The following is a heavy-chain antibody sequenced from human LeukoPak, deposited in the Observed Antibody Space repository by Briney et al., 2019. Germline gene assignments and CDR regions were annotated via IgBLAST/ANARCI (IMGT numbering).Heavy chain of an antibody. J-gene: IGHJ4*02. CDR2: IYYSGST. Sequence: PSETLSLTCTVSGGSISSSSYSWGWIRQPPGKGLEWIGSIYYSGSTYYNPSLKSRVTISVDTSKNQFSLKLSSVTAADTAVYYCARAALGSGSYRYWGQGTLVTVSS. V-gene: IGHV4-39*01. D-gene: IGHD3-10*01. CDR3: ARAALGSGSYRY. CDR1: GGSISSSSYS.